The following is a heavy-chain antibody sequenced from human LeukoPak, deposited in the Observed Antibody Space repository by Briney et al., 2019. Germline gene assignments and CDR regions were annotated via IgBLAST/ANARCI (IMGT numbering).Heavy chain of an antibody. CDR3: ARVIGARYCSSTSCPDAFDI. CDR1: GYTFTSYA. D-gene: IGHD2-2*01. V-gene: IGHV1-3*01. CDR2: INAGNGNT. J-gene: IGHJ3*02. Sequence: ASVKVSCKASGYTFTSYAMHWVRQAPGQRLEWMGWINAGNGNTKYSQKFQGRVTITGDTSASTAYMELSSLRSEDTAVYYCARVIGARYCSSTSCPDAFDIWGQGTMVTVSS.